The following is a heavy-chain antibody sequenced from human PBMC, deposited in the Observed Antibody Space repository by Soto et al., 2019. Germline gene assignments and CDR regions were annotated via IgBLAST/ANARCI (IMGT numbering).Heavy chain of an antibody. CDR2: IYYSGST. V-gene: IGHV4-59*08. Sequence: SETLSLTCTVSGGSISSYYWSWIRQPPGKGLEWIGYIYYSGSTNYNPSLKSRVTISVDTSKNQFSLKLSSVTAADTAVYYCARHGSDYGDYVETYYFDYWGQGTLVTVSS. CDR1: GGSISSYY. D-gene: IGHD4-17*01. J-gene: IGHJ4*02. CDR3: ARHGSDYGDYVETYYFDY.